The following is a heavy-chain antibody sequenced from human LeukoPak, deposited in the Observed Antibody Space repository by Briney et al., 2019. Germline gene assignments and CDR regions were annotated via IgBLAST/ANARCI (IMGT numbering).Heavy chain of an antibody. CDR3: ARGRGSGSYNSIHY. CDR2: TNWNGGST. Sequence: GGSLRLSCAASGFTFDNYGMSWVRQAPGKGLEWVSGTNWNGGSTGYADSVKGRFTISRDNAKNSLCLQMNSLRVEDTASYYCARGRGSGSYNSIHYWGQGTLVTVSS. CDR1: GFTFDNYG. J-gene: IGHJ4*02. D-gene: IGHD3-10*01. V-gene: IGHV3-20*04.